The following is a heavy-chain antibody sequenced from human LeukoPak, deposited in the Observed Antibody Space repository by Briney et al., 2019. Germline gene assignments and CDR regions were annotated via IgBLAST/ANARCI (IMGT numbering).Heavy chain of an antibody. CDR2: VYYSGSS. J-gene: IGHJ4*02. CDR3: ARVKVLRFLEWFLDF. D-gene: IGHD3-3*01. Sequence: PSKTLSLTCTVSGSSVSSDEYYWSWVRQHPGKGLEWIGYVYYSGSSYYIPSLESRVTISVEVSKNQFSLELRSVTAADTAVYYCARVKVLRFLEWFLDFWGQGALVTVSS. CDR1: GSSVSSDEYY. V-gene: IGHV4-31*03.